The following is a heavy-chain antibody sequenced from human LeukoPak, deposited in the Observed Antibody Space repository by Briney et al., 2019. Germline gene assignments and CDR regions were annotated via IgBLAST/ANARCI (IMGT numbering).Heavy chain of an antibody. V-gene: IGHV4-59*01. J-gene: IGHJ4*02. Sequence: SQTLSPTCPLFVESFNEYYWNWVPQPPGKGLQWIGYIYHNGNSNYNPSLRGRLAISVDTAKNQFSLQLTSVTAAGTAVNYVALDGGLQSHFDYWGQGALVTVSS. CDR2: IYHNGNS. D-gene: IGHD5-24*01. CDR3: ALDGGLQSHFDY. CDR1: VESFNEYY.